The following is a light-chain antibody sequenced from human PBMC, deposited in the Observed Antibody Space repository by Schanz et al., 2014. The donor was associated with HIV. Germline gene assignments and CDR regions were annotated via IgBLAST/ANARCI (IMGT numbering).Light chain of an antibody. V-gene: IGKV1-5*03. CDR3: QQYDTSSWT. Sequence: IQMTQSPSTVSASVGDRVTITCRASQTIGRLMAWYQQKPGRAPKLLIYQASTLETGVPSRFSGSGSGTEFTLTISSLQPADFATYYCQQYDTSSWTFGLGTKV. J-gene: IGKJ1*01. CDR1: QTIGRL. CDR2: QAS.